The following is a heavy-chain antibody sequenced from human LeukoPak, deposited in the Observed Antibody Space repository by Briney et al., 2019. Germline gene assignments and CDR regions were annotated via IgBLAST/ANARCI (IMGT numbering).Heavy chain of an antibody. Sequence: SVKVSCKASGGTFSNDAISWVRQAPGQGLEWMGGIIPIFGTPNYAQKFQDRVTITTDESTTTACMELSSLRSEDTAVYYCARSRFLEWLSGVPDAFDIWGQGTMVTVSS. V-gene: IGHV1-69*05. CDR2: IIPIFGTP. CDR3: ARSRFLEWLSGVPDAFDI. J-gene: IGHJ3*02. D-gene: IGHD3-3*01. CDR1: GGTFSNDA.